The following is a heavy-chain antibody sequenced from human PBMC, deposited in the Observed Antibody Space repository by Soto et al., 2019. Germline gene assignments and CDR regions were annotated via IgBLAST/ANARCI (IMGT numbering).Heavy chain of an antibody. D-gene: IGHD1-26*01. J-gene: IGHJ4*02. CDR2: IYPGDSDT. CDR3: ARYSGSYWHYLDF. Sequence: GETLKISCKGSGYSFASHWVAWVRQMPEKGLEWIGTIYPGDSDTKYSSAFRGNVTISADTSVSTAYLQWRSLEATDSAIYYCARYSGSYWHYLDFWGQGTLVTSPQ. CDR1: GYSFASHW. V-gene: IGHV5-51*01.